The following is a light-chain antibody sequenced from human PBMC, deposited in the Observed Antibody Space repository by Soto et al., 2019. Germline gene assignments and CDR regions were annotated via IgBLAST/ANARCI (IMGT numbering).Light chain of an antibody. Sequence: HSVLTQPASVSGSAGQSITISCTGTSSDVGGYNYVSWYQQHPGKAPKLMIYEVSNRPSGVSNRFSGSKSGNTASLTISGLQAEDEADYYCSSYTSSSSYVFGTGTKVTVL. CDR2: EVS. CDR1: SSDVGGYNY. V-gene: IGLV2-14*01. J-gene: IGLJ1*01. CDR3: SSYTSSSSYV.